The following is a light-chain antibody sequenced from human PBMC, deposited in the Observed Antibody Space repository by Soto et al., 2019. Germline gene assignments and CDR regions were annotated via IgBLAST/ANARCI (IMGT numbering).Light chain of an antibody. CDR3: QQYHSYPYT. CDR1: QSISSW. V-gene: IGKV1-5*03. J-gene: IGKJ2*01. Sequence: DIQKTQSPSTLSASVGDRVTITCRASQSISSWLAWYKQKPGKAPKLLIYKASSLESGVPSRFSGSGSGTEFTLTISSLQPDDFATYYCQQYHSYPYTFGQGTTLEIK. CDR2: KAS.